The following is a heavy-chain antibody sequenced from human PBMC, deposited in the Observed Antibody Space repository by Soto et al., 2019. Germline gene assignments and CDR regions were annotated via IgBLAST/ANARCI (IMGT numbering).Heavy chain of an antibody. CDR2: IYYSGST. J-gene: IGHJ4*02. CDR3: ARVSDNFYGSGSYLFDY. CDR1: GGSISSYY. Sequence: QVQLQESGPGLVKPSETLSLTCTVSGGSISSYYWSWIRQPPGKGLEWIGYIYYSGSTNYNPSLKSRVTISVDTSKNPFSLKLSSVTAADTAVYYCARVSDNFYGSGSYLFDYWGQGTLVTVSS. V-gene: IGHV4-59*01. D-gene: IGHD3-10*01.